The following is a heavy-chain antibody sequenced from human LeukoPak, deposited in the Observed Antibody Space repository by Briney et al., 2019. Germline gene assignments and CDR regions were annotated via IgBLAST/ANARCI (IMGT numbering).Heavy chain of an antibody. CDR1: GYTFTGYY. CDR3: ARDGDFWSGYYCDY. V-gene: IGHV1-2*06. J-gene: IGHJ4*02. CDR2: INPNNGGT. Sequence: ASVKVSFKASGYTFTGYYMHWVRQAPGQGLEWMGRINPNNGGTNYAQKFQGRVTMTRDTSISTAYMELSRLKSDDTAVYYCARDGDFWSGYYCDYWGQGTQVTVSS. D-gene: IGHD3-3*01.